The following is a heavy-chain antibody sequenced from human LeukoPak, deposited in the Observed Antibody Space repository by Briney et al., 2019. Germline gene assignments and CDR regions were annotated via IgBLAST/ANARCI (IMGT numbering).Heavy chain of an antibody. J-gene: IGHJ4*02. CDR1: GYSISSGYY. Sequence: SETLSLTCAVSGYSISSGYYWGWIRQPPGRGLEWIGIVYHSGSTYSNPSLRSRVTISVDTSKNQFSLKLSSVTAADTAVYYCARTLWCSPQPGLDYWGQGIRVSVSS. V-gene: IGHV4-38-2*01. D-gene: IGHD4/OR15-4a*01. CDR3: ARTLWCSPQPGLDY. CDR2: VYHSGST.